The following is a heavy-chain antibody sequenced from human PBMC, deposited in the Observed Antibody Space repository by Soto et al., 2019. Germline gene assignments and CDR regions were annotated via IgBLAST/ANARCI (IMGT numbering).Heavy chain of an antibody. V-gene: IGHV3-23*01. D-gene: IGHD2-2*01. CDR3: AKDSVRIYIAVVPAATYFDY. Sequence: GGSLSLSCAAPGLTLSSYAMSWVRPAPGKGLEWVSAISGSGGSTYYADSVKGRFTIPRDNSKNTLYLQMNSLRAEDTAVYYCAKDSVRIYIAVVPAATYFDYCGQGTLVTVSS. CDR1: GLTLSSYA. CDR2: ISGSGGST. J-gene: IGHJ4*02.